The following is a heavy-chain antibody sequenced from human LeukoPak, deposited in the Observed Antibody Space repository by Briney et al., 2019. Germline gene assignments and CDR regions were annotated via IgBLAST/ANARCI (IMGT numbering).Heavy chain of an antibody. J-gene: IGHJ4*02. V-gene: IGHV4-59*01. D-gene: IGHD5-24*01. CDR3: ARLRRDDYNRYFDY. CDR2: IYYSGST. CDR1: GGSISSYY. Sequence: SETLSLTCTVSGGSISSYYWSWIRQPPGKGLEWIGYIYYSGSTNYNPSLKSRVTISVDTSKNQFSLKLSSVTAADTAVYYCARLRRDDYNRYFDYWGQGTLVTVSS.